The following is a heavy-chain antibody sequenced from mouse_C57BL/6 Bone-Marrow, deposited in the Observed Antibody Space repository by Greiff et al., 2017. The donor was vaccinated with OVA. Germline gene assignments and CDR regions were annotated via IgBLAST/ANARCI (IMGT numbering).Heavy chain of an antibody. D-gene: IGHD1-1*01. V-gene: IGHV1-74*01. CDR3: APTVVENYFDY. J-gene: IGHJ2*01. CDR2: IHPYGSAP. Sequence: QVHVKQPGAELVKPGASVKVSCKASGYTFTSYWMHWVKQRPGQGLAWIGRIHPYGSAPNYNQKFKGKATLTVDKSSSTAYMQLSSLTSEDSAVYYCAPTVVENYFDYWGQGTTLTVSS. CDR1: GYTFTSYW.